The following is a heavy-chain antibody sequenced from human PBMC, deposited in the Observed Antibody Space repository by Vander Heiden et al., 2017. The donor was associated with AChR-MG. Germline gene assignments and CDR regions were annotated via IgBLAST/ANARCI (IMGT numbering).Heavy chain of an antibody. CDR3: ASLSSSREEYGMDV. CDR2: ISYDGSNK. J-gene: IGHJ6*02. V-gene: IGHV3-30-3*01. CDR1: GFTFRSYA. D-gene: IGHD6-13*01. Sequence: QVQLVASGGGVVQPGRSLRLPCAASGFTFRSYAMHWVRQAPGKGLEWVAVISYDGSNKYYADSVKGRFTISRDNSKNTLYLQMNSLRAEDTAVYYCASLSSSREEYGMDVWGQGTTVTVSS.